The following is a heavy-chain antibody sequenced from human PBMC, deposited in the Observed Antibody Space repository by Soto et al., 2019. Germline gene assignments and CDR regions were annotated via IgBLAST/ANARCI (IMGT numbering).Heavy chain of an antibody. V-gene: IGHV5-10-1*01. CDR3: ARVGNYDSSGYHY. CDR2: IDPSDSYT. D-gene: IGHD3-22*01. Sequence: PGESLKISCKGSGYSFTSYWISWVRQMPGKGLEWMGRIDPSDSYTNYSPSFQGHVTISADKSISTAYLQMNSLSAEDTAVYYCARVGNYDSSGYHYWGQGTLVTVSS. J-gene: IGHJ4*02. CDR1: GYSFTSYW.